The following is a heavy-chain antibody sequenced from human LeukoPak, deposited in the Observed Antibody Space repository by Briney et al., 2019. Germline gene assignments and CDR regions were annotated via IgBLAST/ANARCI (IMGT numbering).Heavy chain of an antibody. J-gene: IGHJ5*02. Sequence: SETLSLTCTVSGGSISSSSYYWGWIRQPPGKGLEWIGSIYYSGSTYYNPSLKSRVTISVDTSKNQFSLKLISVTAADTAVYYCARVRYCSTTSCPWGQGTLVTVSS. CDR3: ARVRYCSTTSCP. V-gene: IGHV4-39*07. D-gene: IGHD2-2*01. CDR2: IYYSGST. CDR1: GGSISSSSYY.